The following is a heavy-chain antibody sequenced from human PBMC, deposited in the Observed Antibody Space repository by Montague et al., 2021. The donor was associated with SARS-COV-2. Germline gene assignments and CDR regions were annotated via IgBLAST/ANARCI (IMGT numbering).Heavy chain of an antibody. CDR2: IYYGGNT. J-gene: IGHJ3*02. Sequence: SETLSLTCTISGGSISSSSYYWGWIRQPPGKGLEWIGGIYYGGNTYYNPSLKSRVTISVDPSKNQFSLKLTSVTAAGTAVYFCAREGAVGGDRRAFDIWGQGTMATVSS. D-gene: IGHD3-16*01. CDR1: GGSISSSSYY. V-gene: IGHV4-39*07. CDR3: AREGAVGGDRRAFDI.